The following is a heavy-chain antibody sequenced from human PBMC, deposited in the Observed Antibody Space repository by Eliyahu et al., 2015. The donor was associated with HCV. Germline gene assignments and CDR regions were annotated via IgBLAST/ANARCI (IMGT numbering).Heavy chain of an antibody. V-gene: IGHV3-21*01. Sequence: EVRLVESGGGLVKPGGSLXLXCAASGFTXNTYTMNWVRQAPGKGLEWVSSINSHSSHIYYADSVKGRFTISRDNAKNSLYLQMNSLRAEDTAVYYCARDHYDILTGLWSYGMDVWGQGTTVTVSS. CDR3: ARDHYDILTGLWSYGMDV. J-gene: IGHJ6*02. CDR1: GFTXNTYT. CDR2: INSHSSHI. D-gene: IGHD3-9*01.